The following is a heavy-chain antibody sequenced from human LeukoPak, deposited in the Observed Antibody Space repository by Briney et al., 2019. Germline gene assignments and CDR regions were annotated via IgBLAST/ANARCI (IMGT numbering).Heavy chain of an antibody. CDR3: AREESITIFTDAFDI. V-gene: IGHV4-39*07. CDR1: GGSISSSSYY. Sequence: SETLSLTCTVSGGSISSSSYYWGWIRQPPGKGLEWIGSIYYSGSTYYNPSLKSRVTISVDTSENQFSLKLSSVTAADTAVYYCAREESITIFTDAFDIWGQGTMVTVSS. J-gene: IGHJ3*02. D-gene: IGHD3-3*01. CDR2: IYYSGST.